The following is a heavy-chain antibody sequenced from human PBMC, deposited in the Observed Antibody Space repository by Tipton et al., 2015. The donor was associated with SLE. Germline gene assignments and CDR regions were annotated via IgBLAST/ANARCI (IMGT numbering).Heavy chain of an antibody. V-gene: IGHV4-61*09. CDR3: ARGHGIAAAGPFDY. J-gene: IGHJ4*02. D-gene: IGHD6-13*01. CDR1: GGSISSGSYY. Sequence: TLSLTCTVSGGSISSGSYYWSWIRQPAGKGLEWIGQIYTSGSTRYNPSLNGRVTISVDTSKNQFSLKLSSVTAADTAVYYCARGHGIAAAGPFDYWGQGTLVTVSS. CDR2: IYTSGST.